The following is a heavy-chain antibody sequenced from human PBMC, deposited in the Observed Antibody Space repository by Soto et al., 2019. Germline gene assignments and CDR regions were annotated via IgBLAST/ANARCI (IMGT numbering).Heavy chain of an antibody. Sequence: GSLRLSCAASGFTFSSYALSWVRQAPGKGLEWVSAISGSGGSTYYADSVKGRFTISRDNSKNTLYLQMNSLRAEDTAVYYCAKRYDSSGYYFSAPSPFDYWGQGTLVTVSS. CDR3: AKRYDSSGYYFSAPSPFDY. CDR1: GFTFSSYA. V-gene: IGHV3-23*01. D-gene: IGHD3-22*01. CDR2: ISGSGGST. J-gene: IGHJ4*02.